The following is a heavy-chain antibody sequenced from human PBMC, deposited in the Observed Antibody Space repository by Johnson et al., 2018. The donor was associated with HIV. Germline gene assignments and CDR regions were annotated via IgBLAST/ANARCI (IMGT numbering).Heavy chain of an antibody. J-gene: IGHJ3*02. CDR3: ARELGPKAVAGRGAFDI. CDR1: GFTVSSNY. V-gene: IGHV3-66*01. Sequence: EVQLLESGGGLVQPGGSLRLSCAASGFTVSSNYISWVRQAPGKGLEWVSVIYSGGSTYYADSVKGRFTISRDNSKNTLYLQMNSLRAEDTAVYYCARELGPKAVAGRGAFDIWGQGTMVTVSS. D-gene: IGHD6-19*01. CDR2: IYSGGST.